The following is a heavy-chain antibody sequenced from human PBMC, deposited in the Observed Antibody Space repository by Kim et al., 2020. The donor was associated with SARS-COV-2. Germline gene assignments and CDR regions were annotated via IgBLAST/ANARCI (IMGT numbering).Heavy chain of an antibody. CDR1: GFTFSNYA. CDR2: IGDSGRST. D-gene: IGHD3-10*01. V-gene: IGHV3-23*01. CDR3: AKREEGYSCSGYMDV. J-gene: IGHJ6*02. Sequence: GGSLRLSCVASGFTFSNYAMNWVRQAPGKGLEWVSAIGDSGRSTFDADSVRGRFTISRDNSQNTLYLQMNNLRAEDTAVYYCAKREEGYSCSGYMDVWGQGTTVTVSS.